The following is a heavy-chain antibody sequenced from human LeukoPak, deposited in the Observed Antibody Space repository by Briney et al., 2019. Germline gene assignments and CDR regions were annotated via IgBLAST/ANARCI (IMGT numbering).Heavy chain of an antibody. CDR3: ARERGNRGYNFNN. CDR1: GYTFTDSY. V-gene: IGHV1-2*02. D-gene: IGHD5-18*01. CDR2: INPTNGST. J-gene: IGHJ4*02. Sequence: GASVRVSCKSSGYTFTDSYIHWARQAPGQRLEWIGWINPTNGSTNYRQKFQGRVTMTRDTSISTAYMDLSSLSSDDTAVYYCARERGNRGYNFNNWGQGTLVTVSS.